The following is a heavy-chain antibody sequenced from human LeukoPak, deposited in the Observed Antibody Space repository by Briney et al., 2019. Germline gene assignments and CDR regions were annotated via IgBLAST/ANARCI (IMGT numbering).Heavy chain of an antibody. CDR1: GGSISSYY. Sequence: SETLSLTCTVSGGSISSYYWSWIRQPPGKGLECIGYIHYTGSTNYNPSLKSRVTISVDTSKNQFSLKLNSVTAADTAVYYCARDGGVAPHNWFDPWGQGTLVTVSS. J-gene: IGHJ5*02. CDR3: ARDGGVAPHNWFDP. V-gene: IGHV4-59*01. CDR2: IHYTGST. D-gene: IGHD2-8*02.